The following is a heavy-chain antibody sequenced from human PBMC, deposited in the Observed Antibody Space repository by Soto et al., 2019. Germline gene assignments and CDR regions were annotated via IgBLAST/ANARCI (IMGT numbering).Heavy chain of an antibody. CDR1: GGTFSSYA. V-gene: IGHV1-69*12. CDR3: ALNSLLVVAAADWFGP. Sequence: QVQLVQSGAEVKKPGSSVKVSCKASGGTFSSYAISWVRQAPGQGLEWMGGIIPIFGTANYAQKFQGRVSNPDVEPPSTAYMQLASLRYEATALYYRALNSLLVVAAADWFGPWRQGTLVTVSS. D-gene: IGHD2-15*01. CDR2: IIPIFGTA. J-gene: IGHJ5*02.